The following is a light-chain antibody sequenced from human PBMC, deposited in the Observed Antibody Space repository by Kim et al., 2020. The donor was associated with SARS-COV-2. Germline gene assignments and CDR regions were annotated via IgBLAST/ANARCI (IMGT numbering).Light chain of an antibody. CDR2: DAS. V-gene: IGKV1-5*01. Sequence: GDRVTITCRASQSISSWLAWYQQKPGKAPKLLIYDASSLESGVPSRFSGSGSGTEFTLTISSLQPDDFATYYCQQYNSYPWTFGQGTKVDVK. CDR1: QSISSW. CDR3: QQYNSYPWT. J-gene: IGKJ1*01.